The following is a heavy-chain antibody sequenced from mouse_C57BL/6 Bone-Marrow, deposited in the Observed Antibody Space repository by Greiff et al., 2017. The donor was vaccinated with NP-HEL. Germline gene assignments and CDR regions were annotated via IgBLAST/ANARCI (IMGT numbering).Heavy chain of an antibody. J-gene: IGHJ4*01. CDR2: IYPRSGNT. CDR1: GYTFTSYG. D-gene: IGHD1-1*01. V-gene: IGHV1-81*01. CDR3: ARWRFHYYGNAMDY. Sequence: VKLVESGAELARPGASVKLSCKASGYTFTSYGISWVKQRTGQGLEWIGEIYPRSGNTYYNEKFKGKATLTADKSSSTAYMELRSLTSEDSAVYFCARWRFHYYGNAMDYWGQGTSVTVSS.